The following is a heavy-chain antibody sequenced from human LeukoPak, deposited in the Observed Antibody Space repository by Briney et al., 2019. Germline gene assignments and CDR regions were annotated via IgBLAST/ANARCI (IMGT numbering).Heavy chain of an antibody. V-gene: IGHV3-74*01. J-gene: IGHJ4*02. D-gene: IGHD6-13*01. CDR1: GFTFSSYW. Sequence: GGSLRLSCAASGFTFSSYWMHWVRQAPGKGLMWVPRIKSDGSETSYADSVKGRFTISRDNSKNTLYLQMNSLRAEDTAVYYCARGDLRPYSSGWYASFDYWGQGTLVTVSS. CDR2: IKSDGSET. CDR3: ARGDLRPYSSGWYASFDY.